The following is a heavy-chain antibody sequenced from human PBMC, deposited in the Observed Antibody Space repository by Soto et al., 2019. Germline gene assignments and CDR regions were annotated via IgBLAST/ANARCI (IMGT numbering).Heavy chain of an antibody. Sequence: SVKVSCKASGGTFSSYAISWVRQAPGQGLEWMGGTIPIFGTANYAQKFQGRVTITADKSTSTAYMELSSLRSEDTAVYYCARAREKTDYYYYGMDVWGQGTTVTGSS. CDR3: ARAREKTDYYYYGMDV. V-gene: IGHV1-69*06. J-gene: IGHJ6*02. CDR2: TIPIFGTA. D-gene: IGHD1-26*01. CDR1: GGTFSSYA.